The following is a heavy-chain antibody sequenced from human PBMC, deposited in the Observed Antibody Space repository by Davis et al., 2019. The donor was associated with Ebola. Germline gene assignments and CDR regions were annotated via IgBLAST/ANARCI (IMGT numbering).Heavy chain of an antibody. CDR3: ASRPGMTHGVLDF. D-gene: IGHD1-14*01. V-gene: IGHV1-3*04. CDR2: INTDNGNT. J-gene: IGHJ4*02. CDR1: GYTFTSYP. Sequence: ALVKVSCKASGYTFTSYPMHWVRQAPGQRLEWMAWINTDNGNTKYSQKFQGRVTITRDTSASTAYMELSSLRYEDTAVYYCASRPGMTHGVLDFWGQGTLVTVSS.